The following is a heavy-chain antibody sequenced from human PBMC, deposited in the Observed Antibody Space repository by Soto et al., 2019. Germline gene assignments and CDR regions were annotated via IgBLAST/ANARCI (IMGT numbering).Heavy chain of an antibody. Sequence: EVQLVQSGAEVKKPGESLRISCKGSGYSFSSYWISWVRQMPGKGLEWMGRIDPSDSYTKYSPSFQGHATISADKSISTAYLQWISLKASDTAMYYFATNGTYHPNYYYDMDVWGQGTTVTVSS. CDR1: GYSFSSYW. V-gene: IGHV5-10-1*03. CDR2: IDPSDSYT. CDR3: ATNGTYHPNYYYDMDV. J-gene: IGHJ6*01. D-gene: IGHD1-26*01.